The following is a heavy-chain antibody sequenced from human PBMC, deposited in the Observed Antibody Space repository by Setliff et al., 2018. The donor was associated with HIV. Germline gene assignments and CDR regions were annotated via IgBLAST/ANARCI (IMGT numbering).Heavy chain of an antibody. CDR3: ARWCAAAGCYPAIYHFDS. J-gene: IGHJ4*03. Sequence: ASVKVSCKASGYTFSEYAIHWVRQAPGQRLEWMGRIDTGNGYRRYSPKLQGRVTITKDTSANTAYMELRGLRSEDTAVYYCARWCAAAGCYPAIYHFDSWGQGTAVTVSS. CDR2: IDTGNGYR. CDR1: GYTFSEYA. D-gene: IGHD2-2*01. V-gene: IGHV1-3*04.